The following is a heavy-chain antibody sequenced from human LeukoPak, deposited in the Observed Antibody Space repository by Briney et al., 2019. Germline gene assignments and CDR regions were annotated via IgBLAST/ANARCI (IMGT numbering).Heavy chain of an antibody. D-gene: IGHD6-13*01. J-gene: IGHJ5*02. Sequence: ASVKVSCKASGGTFSSYAISWVRQAPGQGLEWMGGIIPIFGTANYAQKFQGRVTITADKSTSTAYMELSSLRSEDTAVYYCARARYSSSGSWFDPWGQGTLVTVSS. V-gene: IGHV1-69*06. CDR1: GGTFSSYA. CDR2: IIPIFGTA. CDR3: ARARYSSSGSWFDP.